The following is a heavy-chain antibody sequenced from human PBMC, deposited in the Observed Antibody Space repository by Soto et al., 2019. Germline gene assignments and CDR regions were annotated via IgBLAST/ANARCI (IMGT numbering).Heavy chain of an antibody. CDR3: ARDRDNWNDSWYSWFDP. CDR2: IIPIFGTA. V-gene: IGHV1-69*13. CDR1: GGTFSSYA. J-gene: IGHJ5*02. D-gene: IGHD1-20*01. Sequence: SVKVSCKASGGTFSSYAISWVRQAPGQGLEWMGGIIPIFGTANYAQKFQGRVTITADESTSTAYMELSSLRSEDTAVYYCARDRDNWNDSWYSWFDPWGQGTLLTSP.